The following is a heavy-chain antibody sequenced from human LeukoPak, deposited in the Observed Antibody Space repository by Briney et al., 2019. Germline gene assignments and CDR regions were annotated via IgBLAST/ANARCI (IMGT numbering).Heavy chain of an antibody. Sequence: GGSLRLSCSASGFTFSNYAMKWVRQAPGKGLEWVSPLGDNDGRTSYAYCVKGRFTISRYTSKNTLYLQMNRLRDGEAAIYYCPKNGNHNYYMFFDYWGQGTLVTVSS. V-gene: IGHV3-23*01. CDR1: GFTFSNYA. J-gene: IGHJ4*02. CDR2: LGDNDGRT. CDR3: PKNGNHNYYMFFDY. D-gene: IGHD4-11*01.